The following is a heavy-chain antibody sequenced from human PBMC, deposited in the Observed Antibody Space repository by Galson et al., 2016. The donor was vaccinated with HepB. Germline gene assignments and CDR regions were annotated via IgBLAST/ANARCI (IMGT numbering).Heavy chain of an antibody. CDR2: IYSGGTI. CDR1: GFTVSNNY. D-gene: IGHD2-15*01. Sequence: SLRLSCAVSGFTVSNNYMNWVRQAPGKGLEWVSVIYSGGTIYYADSVKGRFSISRDNSKNTLFLQMNNLRAEDTAVYYCASHPTSGYWGQGTLVTVSS. CDR3: ASHPTSGY. V-gene: IGHV3-66*04. J-gene: IGHJ4*02.